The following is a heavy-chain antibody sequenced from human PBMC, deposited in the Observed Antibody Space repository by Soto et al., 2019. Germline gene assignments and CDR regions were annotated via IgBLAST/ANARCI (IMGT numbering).Heavy chain of an antibody. V-gene: IGHV4-59*01. Sequence: SETLSLTCTVSGGSISSYYWSWIRQPPGKGLEWIGYIYYSGSTNYNPSLKSRVTISVDTSKNQFSLKLSSVTAADTAVYYCARSAGTTFGAYYFDYWGQGTLVTVSS. CDR3: ARSAGTTFGAYYFDY. J-gene: IGHJ4*02. CDR1: GGSISSYY. D-gene: IGHD3-10*02. CDR2: IYYSGST.